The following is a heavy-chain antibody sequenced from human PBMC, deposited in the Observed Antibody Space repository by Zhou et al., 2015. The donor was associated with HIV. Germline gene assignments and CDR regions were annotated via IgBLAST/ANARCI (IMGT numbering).Heavy chain of an antibody. Sequence: QIQLVQSGAEVKKPGSSVKVSCKASGGAFSTYIFSWVRQAPGQGPEWLGKIITFRGVANYAQKFQGRVTITADTSRRTVYMEVNSLKSEDTAVYYCARGGPGCDGDSCYLDYWGQGTLVTVSS. D-gene: IGHD2-21*02. V-gene: IGHV1-69*02. CDR1: GGAFSTYI. J-gene: IGHJ4*02. CDR3: ARGGPGCDGDSCYLDY. CDR2: IITFRGVA.